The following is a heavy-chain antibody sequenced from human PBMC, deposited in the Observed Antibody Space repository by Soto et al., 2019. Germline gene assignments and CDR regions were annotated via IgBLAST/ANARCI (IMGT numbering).Heavy chain of an antibody. D-gene: IGHD4-17*01. CDR1: GFTFSSYA. Sequence: GGSLRLSCAASGFTFSSYAMSWVRQAPGKGLEWVSAISGSGGSTYYADSVKGRFTISRDNSKNTLYLQMNSLRAEDTAVYYCAKAPNWHYYGDYVRWGQGTLVTVSS. CDR3: AKAPNWHYYGDYVR. CDR2: ISGSGGST. V-gene: IGHV3-23*01. J-gene: IGHJ4*02.